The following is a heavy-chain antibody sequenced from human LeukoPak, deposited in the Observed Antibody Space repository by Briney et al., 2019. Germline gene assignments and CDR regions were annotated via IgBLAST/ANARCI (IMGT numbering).Heavy chain of an antibody. CDR2: INPSGGST. CDR1: GGTFSSYA. CDR3: ARDRGYYHHFDY. D-gene: IGHD3-22*01. J-gene: IGHJ4*02. Sequence: GASVKVSCKASGGTFSSYAISWVRQAPGQGLEWMGIINPSGGSTSYAQKFQGRVTMTRDTSTSTVYMELSSLRSEDTAVYYCARDRGYYHHFDYWGQGTLVTVSS. V-gene: IGHV1-46*01.